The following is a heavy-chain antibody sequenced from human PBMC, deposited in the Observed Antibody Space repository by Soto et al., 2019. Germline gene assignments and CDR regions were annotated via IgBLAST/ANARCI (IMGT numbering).Heavy chain of an antibody. CDR1: GYTFTSYG. V-gene: IGHV1-18*01. J-gene: IGHJ4*01. CDR2: ISTYNGNT. D-gene: IGHD3-3*01. Sequence: ASVKVSCKASGYTFTSYGISWVRQAPGQGLEWMGWISTYNGNTKYAQKLQGRVTMTTDTSTSTAYMELRSLRSDDTAVFYCARALGKYYDFWSGYSTQFDYWG. CDR3: ARALGKYYDFWSGYSTQFDY.